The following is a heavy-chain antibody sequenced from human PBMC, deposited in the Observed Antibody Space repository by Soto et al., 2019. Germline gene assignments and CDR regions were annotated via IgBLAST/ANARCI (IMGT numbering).Heavy chain of an antibody. V-gene: IGHV1-18*01. J-gene: IGHJ6*02. Sequence: QVQLVQSGAEVKKPGASVKVSCKASGYTFTSYGISWVRQAPGQGLEWMGRISAYNGNTNYAQKLQGRVTMTTDTSTSSAYMELRSLRTDDTAVYYCASFGHSPYQYYDYGMDVWGQGTTVTVSS. D-gene: IGHD3-3*01. CDR2: ISAYNGNT. CDR1: GYTFTSYG. CDR3: ASFGHSPYQYYDYGMDV.